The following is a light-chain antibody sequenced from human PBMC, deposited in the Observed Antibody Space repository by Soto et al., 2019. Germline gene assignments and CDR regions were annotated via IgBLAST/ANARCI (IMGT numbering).Light chain of an antibody. J-gene: IGKJ2*01. CDR2: GAS. CDR3: QHYGSSPGYT. Sequence: EIVLTQSPGTLSLSPGERATLSCRASQSVSSSYLAWYRQKPGQATRLLIYGASRRATGIPDRFSGSGSGTDFTLTISTLEPADFAVYYCQHYGSSPGYTFGQGTKLEIK. CDR1: QSVSSSY. V-gene: IGKV3-20*01.